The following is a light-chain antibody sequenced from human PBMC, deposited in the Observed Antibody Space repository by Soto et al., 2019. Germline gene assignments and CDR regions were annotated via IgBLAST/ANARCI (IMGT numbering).Light chain of an antibody. CDR2: AAS. CDR3: QQSYRFPET. J-gene: IGKJ1*01. Sequence: DVQMTQSPSSLSASVGDSLTLTCRASQTVTSYLNWYQQKPGKAPKLLIYAASTLQSGVPSRFSGSGSGTEFTLTVISLQPEDFATYCCQQSYRFPETCSRGTKVDIK. V-gene: IGKV1-39*01. CDR1: QTVTSY.